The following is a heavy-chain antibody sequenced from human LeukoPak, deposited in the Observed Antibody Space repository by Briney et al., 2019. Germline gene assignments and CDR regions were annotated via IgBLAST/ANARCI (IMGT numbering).Heavy chain of an antibody. D-gene: IGHD6-19*01. CDR2: ISAYNGDT. V-gene: IGHV1-18*01. Sequence: ASVKVSCKASGYTFTTYIITWVRQAPGQGLEWMGRISAYNGDTNFAQKFQGRVTMTRNTSTSTAYRELRSLTSDDTAGYYCARFGLGKHIEVAGLPFDTWGQGTMVTVSS. J-gene: IGHJ3*02. CDR3: ARFGLGKHIEVAGLPFDT. CDR1: GYTFTTYI.